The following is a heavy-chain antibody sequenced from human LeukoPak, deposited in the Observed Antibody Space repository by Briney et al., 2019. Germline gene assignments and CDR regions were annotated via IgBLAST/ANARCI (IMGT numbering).Heavy chain of an antibody. Sequence: GGSLRLSCAASGFTFSKAWKSWVRQAPGKRLEWFGRIKSKSDHETTDYAAPVKGRFTISRDDSTNTVYLQMNSLKTEDTAVYYCTTIGTVTPWYYSGMDVWGQGTTVTVSS. D-gene: IGHD4-17*01. CDR3: TTIGTVTPWYYSGMDV. J-gene: IGHJ6*02. V-gene: IGHV3-15*01. CDR1: GFTFSKAW. CDR2: IKSKSDHETT.